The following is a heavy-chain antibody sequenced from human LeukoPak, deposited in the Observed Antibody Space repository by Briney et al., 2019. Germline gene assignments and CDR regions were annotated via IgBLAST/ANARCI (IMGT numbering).Heavy chain of an antibody. CDR2: INHSGYT. V-gene: IGHV4-34*01. CDR3: TRAVAGHPD. CDR1: GVAFSNYY. D-gene: IGHD6-19*01. Sequence: SETLSLTCAVSGVAFSNYYWSWVRQSPRQGLEWIGEINHSGYTNYNPSLKSRVTMSIGTSKNQFSLLLTSVTAADAGVYYCTRAVAGHPDWGQGTLVTVSS. J-gene: IGHJ4*02.